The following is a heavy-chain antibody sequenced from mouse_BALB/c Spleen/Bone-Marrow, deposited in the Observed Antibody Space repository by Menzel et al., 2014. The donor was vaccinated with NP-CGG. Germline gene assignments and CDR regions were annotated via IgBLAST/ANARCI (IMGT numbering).Heavy chain of an antibody. V-gene: IGHV5-6-3*01. CDR2: INGNGGST. D-gene: IGHD2-1*01. Sequence: EVKVVESGGGLVQPGGSLKLSCAASGFTFSNYGMSWVRQTPDKRLELVATINGNGGSTYYPDSVKGRFTISRDTAKNTLYLQMSSLKSEETAMYYCVRGNYGNYVDCFDFWGQGTTLTVSS. CDR1: GFTFSNYG. J-gene: IGHJ2*01. CDR3: VRGNYGNYVDCFDF.